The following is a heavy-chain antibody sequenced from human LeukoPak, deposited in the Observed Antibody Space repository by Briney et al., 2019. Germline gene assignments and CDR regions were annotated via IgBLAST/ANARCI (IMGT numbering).Heavy chain of an antibody. CDR1: GGSFSGYY. CDR3: ARHPPPRAFDI. CDR2: INHSGST. V-gene: IGHV4-34*01. J-gene: IGHJ3*02. Sequence: PSETLSLTCAVYGGSFSGYYWSWIRQPPGKGLELIGEINHSGSTNYNPSLKSRVTISVDTSKNQFSLKLSSVTAADTAVYYCARHPPPRAFDIWGQGTMVTVSS.